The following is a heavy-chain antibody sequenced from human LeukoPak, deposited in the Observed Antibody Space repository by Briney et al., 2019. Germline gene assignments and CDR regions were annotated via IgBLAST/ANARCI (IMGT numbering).Heavy chain of an antibody. CDR2: ISTSSTYI. D-gene: IGHD1-26*01. V-gene: IGHV3-21*01. CDR1: EFTLRSYS. CDR3: ARDASGSSIGLIDF. Sequence: PGGSLRLSCAASEFTLRSYSMHWVRQAPGKGLEWVSYISTSSTYIYYADSVKGRFTISRDNAKNSLYLHMNSLRAEDTPVYYCARDASGSSIGLIDFWGQGTLVTVSS. J-gene: IGHJ4*02.